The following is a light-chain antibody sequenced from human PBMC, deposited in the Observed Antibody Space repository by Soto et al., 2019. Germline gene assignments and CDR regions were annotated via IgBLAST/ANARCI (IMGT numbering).Light chain of an antibody. V-gene: IGLV2-14*03. J-gene: IGLJ1*01. Sequence: QSALTQPASVSGSPGQSITISCTGTSSDVGGYNYVSWYQQHPGKAPKLMIYDVSHRPSGVSHRFSGSKSGNTASLTISGLQPEDEADFYCGSYASSITPYVFGTGTKLTVL. CDR2: DVS. CDR3: GSYASSITPYV. CDR1: SSDVGGYNY.